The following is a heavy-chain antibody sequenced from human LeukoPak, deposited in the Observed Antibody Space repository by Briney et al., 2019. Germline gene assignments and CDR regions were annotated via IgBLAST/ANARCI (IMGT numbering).Heavy chain of an antibody. Sequence: QPGRSLRPSCSAAGFTFSRYATGWVSQAPGKGLEYVSAISSNGGSTYYADSVKGRFTISRDNSRNTLHLQMSSLRVEDTAVYYCVKDSSSGSYFDYWGQGTLVTVSS. CDR2: ISSNGGST. V-gene: IGHV3-64D*06. CDR3: VKDSSSGSYFDY. D-gene: IGHD3-10*01. J-gene: IGHJ4*02. CDR1: GFTFSRYA.